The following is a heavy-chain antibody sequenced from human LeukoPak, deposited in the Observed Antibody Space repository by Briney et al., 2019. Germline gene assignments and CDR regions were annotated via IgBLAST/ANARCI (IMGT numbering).Heavy chain of an antibody. CDR2: IYTAGST. D-gene: IGHD6-13*01. CDR3: AGGSSWPGLSF. Sequence: GGSLRLSCAASGFTVSGKYMSWVRPAPGMGLEWVSVIYTAGSTSYADSVRGRFTISRDNSKNTLYLQMNSLRAEDTAVYFCAGGSSWPGLSFWGQGTLLTVSS. CDR1: GFTVSGKY. J-gene: IGHJ4*02. V-gene: IGHV3-53*01.